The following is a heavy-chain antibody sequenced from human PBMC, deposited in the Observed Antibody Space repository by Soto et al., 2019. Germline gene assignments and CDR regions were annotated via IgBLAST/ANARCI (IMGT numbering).Heavy chain of an antibody. J-gene: IGHJ6*02. Sequence: ASVKVSCKASGYTFTGYYMHWVRQAPGQGLEWMGWISGYNGDANYAQRFQGRVSMTIDTSTTTAYMELGTLTPDDTAVYYCAKNGQPPYYYYGLDVWGQGTTVTVSS. CDR3: AKNGQPPYYYYGLDV. V-gene: IGHV1-18*04. CDR1: GYTFTGYY. CDR2: ISGYNGDA. D-gene: IGHD2-8*01.